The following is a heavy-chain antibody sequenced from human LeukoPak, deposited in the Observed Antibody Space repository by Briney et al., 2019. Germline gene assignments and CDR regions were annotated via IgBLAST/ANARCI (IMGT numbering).Heavy chain of an antibody. V-gene: IGHV3-64D*06. CDR2: ISSNGGST. D-gene: IGHD1-1*01. J-gene: IGHJ6*02. CDR3: VNEVGTYYYGMDV. Sequence: GGSLRLSCAASGFTFSNAWMSWVRQAPGKGLEYVSAISSNGGSTYYADSVKGRFTISRDNSKNTLYLQMSSLRAEDTAVYYCVNEVGTYYYGMDVWGQGTTVTVSS. CDR1: GFTFSNAW.